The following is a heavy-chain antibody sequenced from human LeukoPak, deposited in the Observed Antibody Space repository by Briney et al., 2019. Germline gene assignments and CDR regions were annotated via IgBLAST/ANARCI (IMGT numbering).Heavy chain of an antibody. CDR1: GFAFVTSG. CDR3: AKGTGYYPTHYFDH. CDR2: IRSDGIDK. Sequence: GGSLRLSCAASGFAFVTSGMHWVRQAPGKGLEWVAFIRSDGIDKYYADSVRGRFTISRDNSKNTLCLQMNSLRPEDTAVYYCAKGTGYYPTHYFDHWGQGTLVTVSS. V-gene: IGHV3-30*02. J-gene: IGHJ4*02. D-gene: IGHD3/OR15-3a*01.